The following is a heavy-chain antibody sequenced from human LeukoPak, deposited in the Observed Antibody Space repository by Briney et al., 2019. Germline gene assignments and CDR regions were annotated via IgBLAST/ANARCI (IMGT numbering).Heavy chain of an antibody. CDR2: ISAYNGNT. J-gene: IGHJ5*02. Sequence: GASVKVSCKASGYTFTSYGISWVRQAPGQGLEWMGWISAYNGNTNYAPKLQGRVTMTTDTSTSTAYMELRSLRSDDTAVYYCARGARAMEYSSGWYRDWFDPWGQGTLVTVSS. V-gene: IGHV1-18*01. CDR1: GYTFTSYG. D-gene: IGHD6-19*01. CDR3: ARGARAMEYSSGWYRDWFDP.